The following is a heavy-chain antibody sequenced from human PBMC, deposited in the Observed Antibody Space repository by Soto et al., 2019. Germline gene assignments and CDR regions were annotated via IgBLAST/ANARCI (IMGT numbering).Heavy chain of an antibody. CDR2: ISYDGRND. CDR1: GFTFMVYA. D-gene: IGHD3-22*01. V-gene: IGHV3-30*03. Sequence: QVQLVESGGGVVQPGRSLRLSCAASGFTFMVYAMHWVRQAPGKGLEWVAVISYDGRNDYYADSVKGRFTISRDNSRNTLYLQMNSLRAEDTAVYYCALGGIVVTGNSFDSWGQGTLVTVSS. J-gene: IGHJ5*01. CDR3: ALGGIVVTGNSFDS.